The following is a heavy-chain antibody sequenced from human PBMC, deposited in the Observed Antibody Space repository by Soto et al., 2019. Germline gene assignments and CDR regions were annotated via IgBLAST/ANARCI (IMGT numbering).Heavy chain of an antibody. J-gene: IGHJ5*02. V-gene: IGHV3-48*01. CDR1: GFTFSSYS. CDR3: AKDYHIVVVTALWFDP. D-gene: IGHD2-21*02. CDR2: ISSSSSTI. Sequence: GGSLRLSCAASGFTFSSYSMNWVRQAPGKGLEWVSYISSSSSTIYYADSVKGRFTISRDNAKNSLYLQMSSLRAEDTAVYYCAKDYHIVVVTALWFDPWGQGTLVTVSS.